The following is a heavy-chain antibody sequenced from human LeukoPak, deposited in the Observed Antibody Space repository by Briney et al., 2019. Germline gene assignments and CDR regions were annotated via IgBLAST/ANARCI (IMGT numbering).Heavy chain of an antibody. J-gene: IGHJ3*02. CDR3: ARGLSSHDAFDI. D-gene: IGHD6-13*01. Sequence: SETLSLTCTVSGGSISSYYWGWIRQPPGKGLEWIGSIYYSGSTYYNPSLKSRVTISVDTSKNQFSLKLSSVTAADTAVYYCARGLSSHDAFDIWGQGTMVTVSS. CDR1: GGSISSYY. V-gene: IGHV4-39*07. CDR2: IYYSGST.